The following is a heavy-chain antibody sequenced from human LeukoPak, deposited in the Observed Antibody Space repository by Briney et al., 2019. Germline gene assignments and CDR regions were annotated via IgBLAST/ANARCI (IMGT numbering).Heavy chain of an antibody. CDR3: ARARHNIHNGWAWYFDL. CDR2: TYYTSKWYN. CDR1: GDSFSSNSAA. V-gene: IGHV6-1*01. J-gene: IGHJ2*01. Sequence: SQTLSLTCALSGDSFSSNSAAWNWIRQSPSRGLEWLGSTYYTSKWYNDYAVSVKSRITINPDTSRNQFSLQLSSVTPEDTAVYYCARARHNIHNGWAWYFDLWGRGTLVTVSS. D-gene: IGHD6-19*01.